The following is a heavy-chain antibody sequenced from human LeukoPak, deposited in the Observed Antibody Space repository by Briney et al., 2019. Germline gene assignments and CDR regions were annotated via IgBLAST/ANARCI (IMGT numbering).Heavy chain of an antibody. CDR2: ISYSGST. Sequence: SETLSLTCSVSGGSISSYYWSWIRQPPGKGLEWIGYISYSGSTSYNPSLKSRVTMSVDTSKNQFSLKLSSVTAADMAVYFCARDGGATSRFDIWGQGTMVPVSS. D-gene: IGHD3-16*01. J-gene: IGHJ3*02. CDR3: ARDGGATSRFDI. CDR1: GGSISSYY. V-gene: IGHV4-59*01.